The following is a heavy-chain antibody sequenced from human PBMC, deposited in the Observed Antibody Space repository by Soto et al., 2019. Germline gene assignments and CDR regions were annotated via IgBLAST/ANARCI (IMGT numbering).Heavy chain of an antibody. CDR1: GYTFTTYG. J-gene: IGHJ4*02. V-gene: IGHV1-18*01. CDR2: ISTYNGDT. D-gene: IGHD3-16*01. Sequence: ASVKVSCKASGYTFTTYGISWVRQAPGQGLEWMGWISTYNGDTKYAQKFQGRVTMTTDTSTSTAYMELSSLRSEDTALFYGAREPGAGGEGGQYYFDYWGQGTLVTVSS. CDR3: AREPGAGGEGGQYYFDY.